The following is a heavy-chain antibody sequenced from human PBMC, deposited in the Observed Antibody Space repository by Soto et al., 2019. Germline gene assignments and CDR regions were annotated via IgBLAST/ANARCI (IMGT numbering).Heavy chain of an antibody. CDR1: GFTFSSYA. CDR2: ISYDGSNK. V-gene: IGHV3-30-3*01. D-gene: IGHD2-15*01. CDR3: ARDLAVVHYFDY. J-gene: IGHJ4*02. Sequence: QVQLVESGGGVVQPGRSLRLSCAASGFTFSSYAMHWVRQAPGKGLEWVAVISYDGSNKYYADSVKGRFTISRDNSKNTLYLQMNSLRAEDTAVYYCARDLAVVHYFDYWGQGTLVTVSS.